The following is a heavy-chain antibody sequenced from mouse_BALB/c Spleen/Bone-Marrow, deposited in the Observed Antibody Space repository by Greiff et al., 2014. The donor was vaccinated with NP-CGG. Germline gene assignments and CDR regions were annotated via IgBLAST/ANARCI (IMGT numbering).Heavy chain of an antibody. CDR2: IDPANGNT. J-gene: IGHJ3*01. CDR3: AGYDYYQAWFAY. Sequence: DVKLVESGAELVKPGASVKLSTASGFNIKDTYMHWVKQRPEQGLEWIGRIDPANGNTKYDPKFQGKATITADTSSNTAYLQLSSLTPEDTAVYYCAGYDYYQAWFAYWGQGTLVTVSA. D-gene: IGHD2-4*01. CDR1: GFNIKDTY. V-gene: IGHV14-3*02.